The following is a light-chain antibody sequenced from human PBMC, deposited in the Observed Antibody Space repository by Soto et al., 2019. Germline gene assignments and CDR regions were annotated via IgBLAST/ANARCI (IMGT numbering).Light chain of an antibody. CDR1: QSVSSSY. CDR3: QQRSNWPPGIT. Sequence: IVLTQSPGTLSLSPWERATLSCRASQSVSSSYLAWYQQKPGQAPRLLIYGASSRATGIPDRFSGSGSGTDFTLTITRLEPEDFAVYYCQQRSNWPPGITFGGGTKVDIK. J-gene: IGKJ4*01. CDR2: GAS. V-gene: IGKV3D-20*02.